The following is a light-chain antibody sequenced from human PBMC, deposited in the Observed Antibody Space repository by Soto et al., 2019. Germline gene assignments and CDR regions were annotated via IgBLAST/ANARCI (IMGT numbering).Light chain of an antibody. Sequence: IVMTPSPATLSLSPGERATLSCRASQSVSSDLAWYHQKPGQAPRLLIYGASTRATGIPARFSGSGSGTEFTLTINSLQSEDFAVYYCQQYNNWPRTFGQGTKV. CDR1: QSVSSD. J-gene: IGKJ1*01. V-gene: IGKV3-15*01. CDR2: GAS. CDR3: QQYNNWPRT.